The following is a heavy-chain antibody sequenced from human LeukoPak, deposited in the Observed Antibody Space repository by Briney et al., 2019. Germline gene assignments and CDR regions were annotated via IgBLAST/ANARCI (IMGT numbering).Heavy chain of an antibody. D-gene: IGHD1-26*01. CDR2: IKKDGSEK. J-gene: IGHJ4*02. CDR3: AGGASGLDY. Sequence: GGSLRLSCAAFRFTLSDSWMTWVRQAPGKGLEWVANIKKDGSEKYYVDSVKGRFTISRDNAKNSLYLQMNSLRADDTAVYYCAGGASGLDYWGQGTLVTVSS. CDR1: RFTLSDSW. V-gene: IGHV3-7*05.